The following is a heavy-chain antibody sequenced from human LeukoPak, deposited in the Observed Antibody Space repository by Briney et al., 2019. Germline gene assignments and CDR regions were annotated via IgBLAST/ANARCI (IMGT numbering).Heavy chain of an antibody. V-gene: IGHV3-21*01. CDR1: GFTFSSYS. J-gene: IGHJ4*02. CDR3: ARAHYYDSSGLDY. D-gene: IGHD3-22*01. CDR2: ISSSSSYI. Sequence: PGGSLRLSCAASGFTFSSYSMNWVRQAPGKGLGWVSSISSSSSYIYYADSVKGRFTISRDNAKNSMYLQMNSLRAEDTAVYYCARAHYYDSSGLDYWGQGTLVTVSS.